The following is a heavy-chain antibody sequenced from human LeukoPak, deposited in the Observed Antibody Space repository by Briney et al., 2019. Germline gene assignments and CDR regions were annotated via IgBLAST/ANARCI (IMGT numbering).Heavy chain of an antibody. CDR1: GGSISSGSYY. Sequence: SETLSLTCTVSGGSISSGSYYWSWIRQPPGKTLEWIGSTYHSGSTNYNPSLKSRVIISVDTSKNQFSLKLTSLTAADTAVYYCTRGYFSGWSDWFDPWGQGTLVTVSS. J-gene: IGHJ5*02. D-gene: IGHD2-15*01. CDR2: TYHSGST. CDR3: TRGYFSGWSDWFDP. V-gene: IGHV4-61*01.